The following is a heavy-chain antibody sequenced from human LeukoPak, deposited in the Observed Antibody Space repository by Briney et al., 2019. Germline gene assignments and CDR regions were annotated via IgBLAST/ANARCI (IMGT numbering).Heavy chain of an antibody. CDR3: AKDSLADIDY. CDR1: GFIFSTYG. Sequence: GGSLRLSCAASGFIFSTYGMYWVRQAPGKGLEWVAFIRHDGSIKNYADSVKGRSTISRDNSKNTLYLQMNSLRAEDTAVYYCAKDSLADIDYWGQGTLVTVAS. CDR2: IRHDGSIK. D-gene: IGHD3-16*01. J-gene: IGHJ4*02. V-gene: IGHV3-30*02.